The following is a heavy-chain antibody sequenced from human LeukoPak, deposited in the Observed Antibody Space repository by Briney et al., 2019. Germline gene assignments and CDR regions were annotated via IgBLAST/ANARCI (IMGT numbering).Heavy chain of an antibody. Sequence: GGSLRLSCAASGFTFSNYAMTWVRQAPGKGLEWVSGISGSGGSTYYADSVKGRFTISRDNSKNTLYLQMNSLRAEDTAVYYCAKDRGGDYLFYLDYWGQGTLVTVSS. V-gene: IGHV3-23*01. CDR3: AKDRGGDYLFYLDY. CDR2: ISGSGGST. D-gene: IGHD2-21*02. CDR1: GFTFSNYA. J-gene: IGHJ4*02.